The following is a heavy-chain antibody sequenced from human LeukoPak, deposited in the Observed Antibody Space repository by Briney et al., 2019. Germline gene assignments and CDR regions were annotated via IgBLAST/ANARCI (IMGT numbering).Heavy chain of an antibody. V-gene: IGHV3-30*02. Sequence: PGGSLRLSCVASGFTFSSNGMHWVRQAPGKGLEWVTFIQYDGSKKYYADSVKGRFTISRANSKNTLYLEMNSLRAEDTAVYYCAKDIGSYYDYWGQGILVTVSS. CDR1: GFTFSSNG. CDR2: IQYDGSKK. CDR3: AKDIGSYYDY. J-gene: IGHJ4*02. D-gene: IGHD3-10*01.